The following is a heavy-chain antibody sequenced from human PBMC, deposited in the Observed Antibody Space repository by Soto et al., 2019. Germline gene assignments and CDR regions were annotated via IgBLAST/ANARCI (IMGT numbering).Heavy chain of an antibody. CDR1: GFTFSSYA. Sequence: GGSLRLSCAASGFTFSSYAMHWVRQAPGKGLEWVAVISYDGSNKYYADSVKGRFTISRDNSKNTLYLQMNSLRAEDTAVYYCARDIGKGRRYCTNGVCSTGPYYYYGTDVWGQGTTVTVSS. D-gene: IGHD2-8*01. CDR3: ARDIGKGRRYCTNGVCSTGPYYYYGTDV. V-gene: IGHV3-30-3*01. J-gene: IGHJ6*02. CDR2: ISYDGSNK.